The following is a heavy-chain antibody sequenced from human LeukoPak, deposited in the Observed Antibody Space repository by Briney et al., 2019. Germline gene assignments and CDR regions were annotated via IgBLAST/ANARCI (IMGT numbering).Heavy chain of an antibody. V-gene: IGHV1-2*02. D-gene: IGHD2-2*02. J-gene: IGHJ4*02. CDR1: GYTFTGYY. CDR3: ARERCTTAGCDKSFDS. Sequence: ASVKVSCKASGYTFTGYYMHWVRQAPGQGLEWMGWINPNSGGTNYAQKFQGRVTMTRDTSISTSYMELSRLRSDDTAVYYCARERCTTAGCDKSFDSWGQGTLITVSS. CDR2: INPNSGGT.